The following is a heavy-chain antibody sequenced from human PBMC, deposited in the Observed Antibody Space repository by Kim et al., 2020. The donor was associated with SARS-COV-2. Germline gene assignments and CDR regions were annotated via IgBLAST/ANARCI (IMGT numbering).Heavy chain of an antibody. V-gene: IGHV3-9*01. CDR2: ISWNSGSI. Sequence: GGSLRLSCAASGFTFDDYAMHWVRQAPGKGLEWVSGISWNSGSIGYADSVKGRFTISRDNAKNSLYLQMNSLRAEDTALYYCAKAYTALQRGANWFDPWGQGTLVTVSS. CDR3: AKAYTALQRGANWFDP. J-gene: IGHJ5*02. CDR1: GFTFDDYA. D-gene: IGHD2-2*02.